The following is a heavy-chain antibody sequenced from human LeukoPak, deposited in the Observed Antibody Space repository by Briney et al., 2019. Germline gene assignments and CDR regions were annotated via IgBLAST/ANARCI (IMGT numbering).Heavy chain of an antibody. CDR3: AKVSKAKQWFGTTKYNWFDP. V-gene: IGHV3-30*02. Sequence: GGSLRLSCAASGFTFSSYGMHWVRQAPGKGLEWVAFIRYDGSNKYYADSVKGRFTISRDNSKNTLYRQMSSLRAEDTAVYYCAKVSKAKQWFGTTKYNWFDPWGQGTLVTVSS. J-gene: IGHJ5*02. D-gene: IGHD3-10*01. CDR2: IRYDGSNK. CDR1: GFTFSSYG.